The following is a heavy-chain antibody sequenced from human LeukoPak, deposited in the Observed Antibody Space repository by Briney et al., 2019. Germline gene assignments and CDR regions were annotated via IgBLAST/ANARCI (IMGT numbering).Heavy chain of an antibody. CDR2: GNDGGGT. CDR1: GESLNGHY. J-gene: IGHJ5*02. CDR3: AKNGQSGFSFDP. D-gene: IGHD1-26*01. Sequence: SESLSLTCAVYGESLNGHYWSWIRQSPGKGLEWIGEGNDGGGTKFNPSLKSRVTISADTSKNQFSLKLSSVTAADTAVYHCAKNGQSGFSFDPWGQGTRVTVSS. V-gene: IGHV4-34*01.